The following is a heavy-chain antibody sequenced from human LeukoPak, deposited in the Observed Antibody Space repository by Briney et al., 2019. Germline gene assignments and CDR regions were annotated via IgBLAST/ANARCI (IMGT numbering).Heavy chain of an antibody. Sequence: GGSLRLSCAASGFTFDDYGMSWVRQAPGKGLEWVSGINSNGGSTGYADSVKGRFTISRDNAKNSRYLQMNSLRAEDTAVYYCARGPYCSGGSCYSGYNWFDPWGQGTLVTVSS. CDR2: INSNGGST. J-gene: IGHJ5*02. D-gene: IGHD2-15*01. V-gene: IGHV3-20*04. CDR1: GFTFDDYG. CDR3: ARGPYCSGGSCYSGYNWFDP.